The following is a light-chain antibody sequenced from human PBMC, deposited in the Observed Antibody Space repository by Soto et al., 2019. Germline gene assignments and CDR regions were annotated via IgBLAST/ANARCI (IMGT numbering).Light chain of an antibody. CDR3: NSYASSTSLI. J-gene: IGLJ2*01. Sequence: QSALTQPASVSGSPGQSITISCTGTSNDIGGYNYVSWYQQHPGKAPKLIIYEVTNRPSGVSNRFSGSKSGNTASLTISGLQAEDEADYYCNSYASSTSLIFGGGTKLTVL. CDR1: SNDIGGYNY. CDR2: EVT. V-gene: IGLV2-14*01.